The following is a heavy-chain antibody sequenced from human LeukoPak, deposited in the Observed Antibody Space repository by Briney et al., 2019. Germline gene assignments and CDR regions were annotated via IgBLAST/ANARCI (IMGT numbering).Heavy chain of an antibody. CDR3: ARAPVDVLRFLEWLSFDY. Sequence: GGSLRLSCAASGFTFSSYAMHWVRQAPGMGLEWVAVISYDGSNKYYADSVKGRFTISRDNSKNTLYLQMNSLRAEDTAVYYCARAPVDVLRFLEWLSFDYWGQGTLVTVSS. J-gene: IGHJ4*02. D-gene: IGHD3-3*01. V-gene: IGHV3-30-3*01. CDR2: ISYDGSNK. CDR1: GFTFSSYA.